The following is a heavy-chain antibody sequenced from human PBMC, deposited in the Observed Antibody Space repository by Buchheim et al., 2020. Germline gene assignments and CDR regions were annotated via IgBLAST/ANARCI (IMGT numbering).Heavy chain of an antibody. Sequence: QVQLQESGPGLVKPSQTLSLTCTVSGGSISSGGYYWSWIRQHPGKGLEWIGYIYYSGSPYYNPSLKSRVPISVDTSKNQLSLKLSSVTAADTAVYYCARAIGGFYCGGDCYSYYFDYWGQGTL. CDR2: IYYSGSP. J-gene: IGHJ4*02. D-gene: IGHD2-21*02. CDR1: GGSISSGGYY. V-gene: IGHV4-31*03. CDR3: ARAIGGFYCGGDCYSYYFDY.